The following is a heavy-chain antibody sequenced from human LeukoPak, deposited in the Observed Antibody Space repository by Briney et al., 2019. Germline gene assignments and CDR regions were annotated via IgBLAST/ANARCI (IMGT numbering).Heavy chain of an antibody. D-gene: IGHD3-22*01. CDR3: ARHIYDSSGYYQYWFVP. J-gene: IGHJ5*02. V-gene: IGHV4-59*08. Sequence: SETLSLTCTVSGSSISSYYWSWIRQPPGKGPEGVGYIYYSGSTNYNPSLNSRLTISVDTSKNQFSLKLSSVTAADTDVYYCARHIYDSSGYYQYWFVPWGQGALVTVSS. CDR1: GSSISSYY. CDR2: IYYSGST.